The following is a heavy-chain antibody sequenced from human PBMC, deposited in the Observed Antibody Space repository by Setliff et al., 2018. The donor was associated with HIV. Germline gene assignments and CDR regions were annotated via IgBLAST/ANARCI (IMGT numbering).Heavy chain of an antibody. J-gene: IGHJ6*03. D-gene: IGHD3-10*02. CDR2: IYYSGST. CDR1: GGSISSGYYY. Sequence: SETLSLTCTVSGGSISSGYYYWGWIRQPPGKGLEWIGTIYYSGSTYYNPSLKSRVTISVDTSKNQFSLKLSSVTAADTAVYYCARGHMLITYYYYYYMDVWGKGTTVTVSS. V-gene: IGHV4-39*07. CDR3: ARGHMLITYYYYYYMDV.